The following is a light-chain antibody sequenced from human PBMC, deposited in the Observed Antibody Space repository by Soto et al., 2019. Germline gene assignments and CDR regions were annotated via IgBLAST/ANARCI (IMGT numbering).Light chain of an antibody. CDR3: HQYNHWLTWT. V-gene: IGKV3-15*01. Sequence: EIVMTQSPATLSLSPGQRATLSCRASQSVSSNLAWYQQRPGQAPRLLIYSASTRATGIPARFSGSGSGTEFTLTISSLQSEDFAVYYCHQYNHWLTWTFGHGTKVEIK. CDR2: SAS. J-gene: IGKJ1*01. CDR1: QSVSSN.